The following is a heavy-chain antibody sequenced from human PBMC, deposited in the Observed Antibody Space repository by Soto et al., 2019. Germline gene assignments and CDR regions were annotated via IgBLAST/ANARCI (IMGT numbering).Heavy chain of an antibody. CDR2: ISYDGSNK. D-gene: IGHD6-25*01. V-gene: IGHV3-30*18. Sequence: QVQLVESGGGVVQPGRSLRLSCAASGFTFSSYGMHWVRQAPGKGLEWVAVISYDGSNKYYADSVKGRFTISRDNSKNTLYLQMNSLRAEDTAVYYCAKESPNAHIAPVELIWYFDLWGRGTLVTVSS. CDR1: GFTFSSYG. J-gene: IGHJ2*01. CDR3: AKESPNAHIAPVELIWYFDL.